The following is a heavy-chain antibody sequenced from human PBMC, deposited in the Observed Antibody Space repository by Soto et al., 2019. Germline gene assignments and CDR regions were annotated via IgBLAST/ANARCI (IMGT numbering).Heavy chain of an antibody. CDR1: GFTFSTYW. CDR2: LNGDASTA. Sequence: PGGSLRLSCSASGFTFSTYWMEWVRQAPGKGPLWVSSLNGDASTANYADSVKGRFTIPRDNAKNTLYLQMNSLRAEDTAMYYCAVMSSRSDVLDVWGQGTMVTRLL. J-gene: IGHJ3*01. D-gene: IGHD6-19*01. CDR3: AVMSSRSDVLDV. V-gene: IGHV3-74*01.